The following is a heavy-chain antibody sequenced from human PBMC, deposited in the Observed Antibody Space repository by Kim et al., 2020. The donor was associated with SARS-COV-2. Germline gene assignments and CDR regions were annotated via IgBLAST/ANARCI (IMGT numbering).Heavy chain of an antibody. CDR1: GVSISSYY. Sequence: SETLSLTCTVSGVSISSYYWSWIRQPPGKGLEWVGYIYYSGSTNYNPSLKSRVTISVDTSKNQFSLKLSSVTAADTAVYYCARGKGTVTTPYYYGMDVWG. CDR2: IYYSGST. J-gene: IGHJ6*01. V-gene: IGHV4-59*01. CDR3: ARGKGTVTTPYYYGMDV. D-gene: IGHD4-17*01.